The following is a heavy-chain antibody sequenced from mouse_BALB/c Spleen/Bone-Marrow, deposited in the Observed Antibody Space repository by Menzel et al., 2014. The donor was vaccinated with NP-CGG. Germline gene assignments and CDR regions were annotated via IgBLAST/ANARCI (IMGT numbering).Heavy chain of an antibody. D-gene: IGHD1-1*01. CDR1: DFNFKDTY. Sequence: EVKLMESGAELVKPWASVKLSCTASDFNFKDTYMHWVNQRPEQGLEWIGRIDPANGNTKYDPKFQGKATITADTSSNAAFLQLSRLTSEDTAVYYCARVQFLRSRGLDYWGQGTTTTVSS. J-gene: IGHJ2*01. CDR2: IDPANGNT. V-gene: IGHV14-3*02. CDR3: ARVQFLRSRGLDY.